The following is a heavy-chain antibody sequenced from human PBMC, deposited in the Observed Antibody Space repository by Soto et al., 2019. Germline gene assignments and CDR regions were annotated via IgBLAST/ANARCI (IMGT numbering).Heavy chain of an antibody. CDR2: IIPIFGTA. CDR1: GGTFSSYA. V-gene: IGHV1-69*13. D-gene: IGHD3-3*01. J-gene: IGHJ4*02. CDR3: AADLRIFGQSGLGY. Sequence: ASVKLSCKASGGTFSSYAISWVRQAPGQGLEWMGGIIPIFGTANYAQKFQGRVTITADESTSTAYMELSSLRSEDTAVYYCAADLRIFGQSGLGYWGQGTLVTVSS.